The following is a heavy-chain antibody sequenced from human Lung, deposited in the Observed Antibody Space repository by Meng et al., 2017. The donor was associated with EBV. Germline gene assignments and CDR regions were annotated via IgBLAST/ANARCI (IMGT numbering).Heavy chain of an antibody. V-gene: IGHV4-4*02. J-gene: IGHJ4*02. Sequence: QGRLQESCPGLVKPSGTLSLTCTVSSASISSNNYWTWVRHSPGKGLEWIVEIYHNENTNYNPSLMSRVTMSLDKSKNHFSLNLRSVTAADTAVYFCARAPGNWNFDSWGQGTLVTVSS. CDR2: IYHNENT. D-gene: IGHD1-20*01. CDR1: SASISSNNY. CDR3: ARAPGNWNFDS.